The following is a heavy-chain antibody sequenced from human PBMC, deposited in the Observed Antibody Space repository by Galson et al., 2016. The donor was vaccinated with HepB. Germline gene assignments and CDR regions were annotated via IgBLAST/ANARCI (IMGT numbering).Heavy chain of an antibody. V-gene: IGHV3-30-3*01. CDR1: GFTFSSYA. Sequence: SLRLSCAASGFTFSSYAMNWVRQAPGKGLEWVAVVSRDATTTYYAHSMKGRFTISRDNSMNTVYLQMNNLRDYDTGVYYCAREVTSHFDLDYWCQGALVTVSS. J-gene: IGHJ4*02. CDR2: VSRDATTT. D-gene: IGHD2-2*01. CDR3: AREVTSHFDLDY.